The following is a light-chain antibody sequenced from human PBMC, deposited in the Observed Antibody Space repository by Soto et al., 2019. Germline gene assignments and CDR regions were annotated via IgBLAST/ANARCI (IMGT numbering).Light chain of an antibody. CDR2: DTS. CDR3: LLLHSGARV. CDR1: TGAVTSSHY. V-gene: IGLV7-46*01. Sequence: QTVVTQEPSLTVSPGGTVTLTCGSSTGAVTSSHYPYWFQQKPGQAPRTLIHDTSNKHSWTPARFSGSLLGGKAALTLSGAQPEDEAEYHCLLLHSGARVFGGGTQLTVL. J-gene: IGLJ7*01.